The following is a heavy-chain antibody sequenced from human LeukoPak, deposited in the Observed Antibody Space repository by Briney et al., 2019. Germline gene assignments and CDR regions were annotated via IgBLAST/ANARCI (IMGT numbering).Heavy chain of an antibody. CDR1: GFTFSSYV. Sequence: GGSLRLSCAASGFTFSSYVMSWVRQGPGKGLEWVSSISGSGGSTYYADSAKGRFTISRDNSKNTLYLQMNSLRAEDTAFYYCATVGAYIGSDGMDVWGQGTTVTVSS. CDR3: ATVGAYIGSDGMDV. D-gene: IGHD5-12*01. V-gene: IGHV3-23*01. CDR2: ISGSGGST. J-gene: IGHJ6*02.